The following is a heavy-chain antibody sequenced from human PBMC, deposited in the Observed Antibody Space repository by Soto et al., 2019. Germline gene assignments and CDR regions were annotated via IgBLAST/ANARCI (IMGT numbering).Heavy chain of an antibody. CDR2: IIPLSDTA. D-gene: IGHD1-1*01. CDR1: GGTFSNYV. CDR3: ASPGYQWNGA. Sequence: QVQLVQSGAEVKKPGSSVKVSCKASGGTFSNYVISWVRQAPGQGLEWMGGIIPLSDTANYAQKFQGRVTITADESTSTTYMDLISLRSEDTAVYYCASPGYQWNGAWGQGTLVTVSS. J-gene: IGHJ5*02. V-gene: IGHV1-69*01.